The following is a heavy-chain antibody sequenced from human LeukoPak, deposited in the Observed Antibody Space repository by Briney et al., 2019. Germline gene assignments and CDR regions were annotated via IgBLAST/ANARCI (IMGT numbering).Heavy chain of an antibody. CDR2: IIPILGIA. J-gene: IGHJ5*02. V-gene: IGHV1-69*02. Sequence: ASVKVSCKASGGTFSSYTISWVRQAPGQGLEWMGRIIPILGIANYAQEFQGRVTITADKSTSTAYMELSSLRSEDTAVYYCARKADSSGFTPWGQGTLVTVSS. CDR1: GGTFSSYT. CDR3: ARKADSSGFTP. D-gene: IGHD3-22*01.